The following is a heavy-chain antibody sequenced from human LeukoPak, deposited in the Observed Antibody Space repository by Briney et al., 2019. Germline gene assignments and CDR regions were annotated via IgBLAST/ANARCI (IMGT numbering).Heavy chain of an antibody. D-gene: IGHD1-14*01. CDR3: ASEGIRDYYYYSMDV. J-gene: IGHJ6*03. CDR1: GASITSYY. CDR2: LSSRGSS. Sequence: SETLSLTCSVSGASITSYYWSWIRQSAGKGLEWIGRLSSRGSSIHNPSLKSRLTMSVDTSKNQFSLKLSSVTAEDTAVYYCASEGIRDYYYYSMDVWGKGTTVTISS. V-gene: IGHV4-4*07.